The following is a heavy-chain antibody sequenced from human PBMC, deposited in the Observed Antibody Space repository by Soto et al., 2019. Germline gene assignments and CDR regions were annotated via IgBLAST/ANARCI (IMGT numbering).Heavy chain of an antibody. CDR1: GFTFSSYA. Sequence: PGGSLRLSCAASGFTFSSYAMSWVRQAPGKGLEWVSAISGSGGSTYYADSVKGRFTISRDNSKNTLYLQMNSLRAEDTAVYYCAKDTDYVWGSYRYSVYFDYWGQGTLVTVSS. CDR3: AKDTDYVWGSYRYSVYFDY. J-gene: IGHJ4*02. V-gene: IGHV3-23*01. CDR2: ISGSGGST. D-gene: IGHD3-16*02.